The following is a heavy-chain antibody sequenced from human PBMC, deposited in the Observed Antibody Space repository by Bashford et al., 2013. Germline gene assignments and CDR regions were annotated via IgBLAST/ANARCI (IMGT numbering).Heavy chain of an antibody. V-gene: IGHV3-23*01. CDR2: ISGSGGST. Sequence: VRQAPGKGLEWVSAISGSGGSTYYADSVKGRFTISRDNSKNTLYLQMNSLRAEDTAVYYCAKDHLPAVAGIGYYFDYWGQGTLVTVSS. D-gene: IGHD6-19*01. CDR3: AKDHLPAVAGIGYYFDY. J-gene: IGHJ4*02.